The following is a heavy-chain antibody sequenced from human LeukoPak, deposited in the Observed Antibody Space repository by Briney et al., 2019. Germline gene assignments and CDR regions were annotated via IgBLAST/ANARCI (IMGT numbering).Heavy chain of an antibody. V-gene: IGHV1-46*01. CDR3: ARAYYESSAYRHAVYFDY. CDR1: GYTFTSSY. D-gene: IGHD3-22*01. CDR2: INPSDDST. J-gene: IGHJ4*02. Sequence: ASVKVFCKASGYTFTSSYMHWVRQAPGQGLEWMGLINPSDDSTRYAQKFQGRVTMTKDTSTNTVYMHLSSLSSDDTAVYYCARAYYESSAYRHAVYFDYWGQGTLVTVSS.